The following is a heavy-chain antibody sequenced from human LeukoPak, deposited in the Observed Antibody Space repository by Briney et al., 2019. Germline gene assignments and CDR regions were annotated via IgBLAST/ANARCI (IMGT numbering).Heavy chain of an antibody. D-gene: IGHD6-13*01. Sequence: GGSLRLSCAASGFTISSYWMRWVRQAPGKGLVWVSRINSDGSSRNYADSVKGRFTISRDNAKNTVYLQMNSLRAEDTAVYYCVSASSHRIAAGGDFWGQGTLVTVSS. V-gene: IGHV3-74*01. J-gene: IGHJ4*02. CDR1: GFTISSYW. CDR3: VSASSHRIAAGGDF. CDR2: INSDGSSR.